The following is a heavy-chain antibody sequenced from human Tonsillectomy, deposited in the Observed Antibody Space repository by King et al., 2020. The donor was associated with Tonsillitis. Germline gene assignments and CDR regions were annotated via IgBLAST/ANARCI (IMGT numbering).Heavy chain of an antibody. CDR3: ARMWEWIPDY. D-gene: IGHD1-26*01. V-gene: IGHV4-61*01. Sequence: VQLQESDPGLVKPSETLSLTCSVSGGSVSSGSYYWSWIRQPPGKGLEWIGYIYYSGSTNYHPSLKSRVTISVDTSQNQFSLKLSSVTAADTAVYYCARMWEWIPDYWGQGTLVTVSS. CDR1: GGSVSSGSYY. CDR2: IYYSGST. J-gene: IGHJ4*02.